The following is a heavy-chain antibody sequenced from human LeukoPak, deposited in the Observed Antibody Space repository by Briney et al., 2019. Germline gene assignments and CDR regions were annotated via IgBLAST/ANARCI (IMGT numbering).Heavy chain of an antibody. V-gene: IGHV3-21*01. CDR2: ISSSGTYI. CDR1: GFTFNKYT. D-gene: IGHD2-2*01. Sequence: GGSLRLSCAPSGFTFNKYTMNWVRQGPGKGLEWVSSISSSGTYISYADSVRGRFTISRDNAKNSLSLEMNSLRAEDTAVYYCTREYDSAAFDYWGQGTLVTVSS. CDR3: TREYDSAAFDY. J-gene: IGHJ4*02.